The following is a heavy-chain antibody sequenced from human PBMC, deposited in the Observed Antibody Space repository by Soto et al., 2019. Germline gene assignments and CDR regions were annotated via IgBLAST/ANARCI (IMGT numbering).Heavy chain of an antibody. CDR3: ARGVRCGSGTYAHYYSGLGV. CDR1: GYSFSTYG. J-gene: IGHJ6*02. Sequence: QVQLVQSGAEVRKPGASVKVSCKASGYSFSTYGICWIRQAPGQGLEWMGWINAYNSNTNYAQKFQDRVIVTTDTSTATAYMEVSSLSSDDTAVSECARGVRCGSGTYAHYYSGLGVWGQGATVTVSS. CDR2: INAYNSNT. V-gene: IGHV1-18*01. D-gene: IGHD3-10*01.